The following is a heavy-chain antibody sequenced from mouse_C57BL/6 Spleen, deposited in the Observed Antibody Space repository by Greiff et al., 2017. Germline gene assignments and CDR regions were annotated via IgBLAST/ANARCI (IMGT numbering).Heavy chain of an antibody. J-gene: IGHJ4*01. CDR3: ARGKLFLYAMDY. V-gene: IGHV3-6*01. CDR2: ISYDGSN. CDR1: GYSITSGYY. Sequence: EVQRVESGPGLVKPSQSLSLTCSVTGYSITSGYYWNWIRQFPGNKLEWMGYISYDGSNNYNPSLKNRISITRDTSKNQFFLKLNSVTTEDTATYYCARGKLFLYAMDYWGQGTSVTVSS. D-gene: IGHD1-1*02.